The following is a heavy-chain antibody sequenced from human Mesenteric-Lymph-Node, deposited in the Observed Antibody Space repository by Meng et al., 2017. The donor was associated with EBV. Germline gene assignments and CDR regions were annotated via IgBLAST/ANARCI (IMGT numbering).Heavy chain of an antibody. CDR2: VNHAGTT. Sequence: QGQLQQWGAGLLKPSGTLSLTCAVYGGSFSDYYWTWIRQPTGKGLEWIGEVNHAGTTIYNPSLESRVTISVDTSKNQFSLKLTSVTAADTAVYFCAALGSFASSIDPWGQGTLVTVSS. CDR3: AALGSFASSIDP. J-gene: IGHJ5*02. CDR1: GGSFSDYY. V-gene: IGHV4-34*01. D-gene: IGHD3-16*01.